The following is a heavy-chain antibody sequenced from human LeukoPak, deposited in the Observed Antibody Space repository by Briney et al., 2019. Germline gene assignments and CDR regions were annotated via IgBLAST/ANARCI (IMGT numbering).Heavy chain of an antibody. CDR2: TNAGGDIT. V-gene: IGHV3-23*01. Sequence: PGGSLRLSCAASGFTFSDHAMSWVRQSPGEGLESVSSTNAGGDITHYADSVKGRFTISRDNSKNTLYLQMNSLRAEDTAVYFCAYLDSSGYYYGRLRYWGQGTPVTVSS. D-gene: IGHD3-22*01. CDR3: AYLDSSGYYYGRLRY. CDR1: GFTFSDHA. J-gene: IGHJ4*02.